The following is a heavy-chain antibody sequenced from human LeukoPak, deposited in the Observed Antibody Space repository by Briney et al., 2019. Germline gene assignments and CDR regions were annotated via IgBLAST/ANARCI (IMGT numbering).Heavy chain of an antibody. J-gene: IGHJ5*02. V-gene: IGHV3-74*01. CDR2: INSDGSST. CDR1: GFTFSSYW. CDR3: AREVGYDPSWWFDP. D-gene: IGHD3-3*01. Sequence: GGSLRLSCAASGFTFSSYWMHWVRQAPGKGLVWVSRINSDGSSTSYADSVKGRFTISRDNAKNTQYLQMNSLRAEDTAVYYCAREVGYDPSWWFDPWGQGTLVTVSS.